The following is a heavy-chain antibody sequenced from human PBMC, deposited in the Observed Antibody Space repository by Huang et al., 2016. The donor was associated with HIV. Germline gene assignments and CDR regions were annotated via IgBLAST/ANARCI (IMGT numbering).Heavy chain of an antibody. CDR1: TFTFGAYW. V-gene: IGHV3-7*01. CDR3: ATKTAGMDI. CDR2: SKQDESEK. D-gene: IGHD1-7*01. J-gene: IGHJ6*02. Sequence: VESGGRSVQPGGSIKLSCVGSTFTFGAYWMSWVRQPPGKGLEWVANSKQDESEKYYVYSVRGRFNISRDNARKVLFLEMDDLRVEDTAIYFCATKTAGMDIWGQGTTVTVSS.